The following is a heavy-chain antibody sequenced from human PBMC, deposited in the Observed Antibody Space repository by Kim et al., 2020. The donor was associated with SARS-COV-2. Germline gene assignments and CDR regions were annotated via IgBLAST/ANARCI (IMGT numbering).Heavy chain of an antibody. CDR3: ARGMFKTGFDV. D-gene: IGHD3-10*02. CDR1: GFTLLSYG. J-gene: IGHJ6*02. CDR2: LGWGGRVT. Sequence: GGSLRLSCAASGFTLLSYGINWVPRAPGKVLVWVSLLGWGGRVTRYAYSVKGRFTVSRDNDDNTVYLQMNSLRADDTAVYYCARGMFKTGFDVWGQGTTVTFS. V-gene: IGHV3-74*01.